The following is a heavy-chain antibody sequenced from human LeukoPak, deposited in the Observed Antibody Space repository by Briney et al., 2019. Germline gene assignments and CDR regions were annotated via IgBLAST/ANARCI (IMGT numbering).Heavy chain of an antibody. Sequence: SETLSLTCIVSGGSISNYYWSWIRQPPGKGLEWIGYIYYSGSTNYNPPLKSRVTISVDTSKNQFSLKLSSVTAADTTVYYCARGGTRPDYYFDYWGQGTLLTVSS. V-gene: IGHV4-59*01. CDR3: ARGGTRPDYYFDY. J-gene: IGHJ4*02. CDR1: GGSISNYY. D-gene: IGHD2-2*01. CDR2: IYYSGST.